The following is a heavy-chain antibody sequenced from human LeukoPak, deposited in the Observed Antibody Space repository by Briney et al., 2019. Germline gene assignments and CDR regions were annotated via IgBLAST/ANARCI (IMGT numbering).Heavy chain of an antibody. CDR3: ARRSQIYYGSGSDNWFDP. J-gene: IGHJ5*02. CDR2: IRYDGSNK. V-gene: IGHV3-30*02. Sequence: GGSLRLSCAASGFTFSSYAMSWVRQAPGKGLEWVAFIRYDGSNKYYADSVKGRFTISRDNSKNTLYLQMNSLRAEDTAVYYCARRSQIYYGSGSDNWFDPWGQGTLVTVSS. CDR1: GFTFSSYA. D-gene: IGHD3-10*01.